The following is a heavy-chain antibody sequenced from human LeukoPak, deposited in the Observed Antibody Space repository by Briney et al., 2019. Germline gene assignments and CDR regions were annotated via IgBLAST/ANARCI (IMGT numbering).Heavy chain of an antibody. J-gene: IGHJ4*02. V-gene: IGHV3-53*01. D-gene: IGHD6-13*01. CDR2: IYSGGST. Sequence: GGSLRLSGAAPGLTVSSNYMSWVRQAPGRGLKWVSVIYSGGSTYYADSVKGRFTISRDNSKNTLYLQMNSLRAEDTAVYYCARDGGSSWFYDYWGQGTLVTVSS. CDR1: GLTVSSNY. CDR3: ARDGGSSWFYDY.